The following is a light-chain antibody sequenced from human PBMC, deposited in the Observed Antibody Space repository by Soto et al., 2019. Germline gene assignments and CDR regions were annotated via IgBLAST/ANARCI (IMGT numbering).Light chain of an antibody. V-gene: IGKV1-39*01. J-gene: IGKJ5*01. Sequence: DIQMTQSPSSLSSSAGDRVTITCRASQSISSYLNWYQQKPGQAPKLLIYAASSRKSGVPSRFSGSGSGTDFTLTISSLQPEDVATYYCQHSYSPPITFGQGTRLEIK. CDR3: QHSYSPPIT. CDR2: AAS. CDR1: QSISSY.